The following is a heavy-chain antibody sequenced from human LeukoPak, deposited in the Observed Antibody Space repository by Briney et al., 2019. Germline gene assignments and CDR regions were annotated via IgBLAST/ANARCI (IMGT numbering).Heavy chain of an antibody. CDR1: GFTFSSYS. J-gene: IGHJ4*02. D-gene: IGHD6-6*01. Sequence: PGGSLRLSCAAPGFTFSSYSMNWVRQAPGKGLEWVSFISSSSSYIYYTDSVKGRFTISRDNAKNSLYLQLNSLRAEDTALYYCARGEWSSSPFDYWGQGTLVTVSS. CDR2: ISSSSSYI. V-gene: IGHV3-21*01. CDR3: ARGEWSSSPFDY.